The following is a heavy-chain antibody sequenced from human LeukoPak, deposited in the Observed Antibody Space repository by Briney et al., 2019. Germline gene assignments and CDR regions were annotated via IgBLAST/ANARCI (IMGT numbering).Heavy chain of an antibody. Sequence: GGSLRLSRVASGFTLSTYGMHWVRQAPGKGLEWVAFIRYDGSDKFYGDSVKGRFTISRDNAKNTLYLQMNSLRAEDTAVYYCASDAGHAFYFWGQGTMVTVSS. CDR3: ASDAGHAFYF. V-gene: IGHV3-30*02. J-gene: IGHJ3*01. CDR2: IRYDGSDK. CDR1: GFTLSTYG.